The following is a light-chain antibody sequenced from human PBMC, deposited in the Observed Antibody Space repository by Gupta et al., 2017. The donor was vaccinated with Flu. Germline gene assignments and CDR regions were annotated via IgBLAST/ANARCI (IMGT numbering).Light chain of an antibody. CDR3: QQTHSAPPT. J-gene: IGKJ2*01. V-gene: IGKV1-39*01. CDR2: GAS. CDR1: QNINTY. Sequence: DIQMTQSPPSLSASVGDRVTTTCRASQNINTYLNWYQQRPGKSPKLLIYGASSLESGVPSRFSGSGSGRNFILTIRSLQAEDFATYYCQQTHSAPPTFGQGTKLDIK.